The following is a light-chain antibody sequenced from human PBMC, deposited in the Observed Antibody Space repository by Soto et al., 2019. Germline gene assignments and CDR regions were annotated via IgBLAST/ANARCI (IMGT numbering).Light chain of an antibody. CDR2: DAS. CDR1: QSVGKY. Sequence: EIVMTQSPATLALSAGERATLSCRASQSVGKYLVWYQQKPGQAPRLLIYDASTRATGIPARFSGSGSGTDFTLTISSLEPEDVAVYYCQQYKNWWTFGQGTKWIS. CDR3: QQYKNWWT. J-gene: IGKJ1*01. V-gene: IGKV3-11*01.